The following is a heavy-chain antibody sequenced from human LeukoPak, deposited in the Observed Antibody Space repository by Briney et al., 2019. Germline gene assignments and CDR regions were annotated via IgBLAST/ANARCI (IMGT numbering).Heavy chain of an antibody. J-gene: IGHJ4*02. V-gene: IGHV3-48*03. CDR1: GFTFSSYE. D-gene: IGHD1-26*01. Sequence: GGSLRLSCAASGFTFSSYEMNWVRQAPGKGLEWLSYISNSGTTIYYADSVKGRFTISRDNAKNSLFLQINSLRAEDTAFYYCARDAHSAHDYWGQGTLVTVSS. CDR2: ISNSGTTI. CDR3: ARDAHSAHDY.